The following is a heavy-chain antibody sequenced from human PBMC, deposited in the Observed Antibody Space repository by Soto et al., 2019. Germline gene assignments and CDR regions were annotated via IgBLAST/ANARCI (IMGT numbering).Heavy chain of an antibody. CDR2: ITHGGST. Sequence: SETLSLTCAVYSGSFSGYYYSWIRQSPGKGLEWIGEITHGGSTTYSPSLKSRVTMSLDTSKNQFSLNMTSMTAADAAVYYCARGRLFLTTSGLAITYFDYWGQGTLVTVSS. CDR3: ARGRLFLTTSGLAITYFDY. V-gene: IGHV4-34*01. D-gene: IGHD3-3*01. CDR1: SGSFSGYY. J-gene: IGHJ4*02.